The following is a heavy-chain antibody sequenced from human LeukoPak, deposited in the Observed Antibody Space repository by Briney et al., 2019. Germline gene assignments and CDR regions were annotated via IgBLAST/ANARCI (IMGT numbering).Heavy chain of an antibody. V-gene: IGHV4-34*01. J-gene: IGHJ4*02. CDR3: ATSRPGGSWYNFDY. D-gene: IGHD6-13*01. CDR2: INHSGGT. Sequence: SETLSLTCAVYGGSFSGYYWSWIRQPPGKGLEWIGEINHSGGTNYNPSLKSRVTISVDTSKNQFSLKLSSVTAADTAVYYCATSRPGGSWYNFDYWGQGTLVTVSS. CDR1: GGSFSGYY.